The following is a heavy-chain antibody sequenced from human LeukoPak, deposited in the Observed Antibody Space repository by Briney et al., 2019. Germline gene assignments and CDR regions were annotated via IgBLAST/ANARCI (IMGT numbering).Heavy chain of an antibody. D-gene: IGHD2-15*01. Sequence: PSETLSLTCTVSGDSMTSSNYYWVWIRQPPGKGLEWVGSIYYDGSTYYNPSLRSRVTISQDTSKNQFSLKVSSVTAADTAVYHCARRSHCTGGTCYPVWGQGTTVTVSS. V-gene: IGHV4-39*01. J-gene: IGHJ6*02. CDR3: ARRSHCTGGTCYPV. CDR2: IYYDGST. CDR1: GDSMTSSNYY.